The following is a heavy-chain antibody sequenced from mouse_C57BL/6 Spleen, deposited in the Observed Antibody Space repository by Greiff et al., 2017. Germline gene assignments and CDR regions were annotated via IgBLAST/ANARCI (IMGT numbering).Heavy chain of an antibody. CDR3: ARGCDSGRSWFAD. D-gene: IGHD1-3*01. Sequence: QLQQSGAELARPGASVTLSCKASGYTLIDYELHWVKQTPVHGLDWIGAIDPETGGTAYKQKFKGKPILTADKYTSTSYMELRSLTSEDSAVYYCARGCDSGRSWFADWGKGTLVTVSA. J-gene: IGHJ3*01. V-gene: IGHV1-15*01. CDR2: IDPETGGT. CDR1: GYTLIDYE.